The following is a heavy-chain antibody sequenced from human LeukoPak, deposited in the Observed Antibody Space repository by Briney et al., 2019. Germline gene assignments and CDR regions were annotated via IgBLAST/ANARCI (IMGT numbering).Heavy chain of an antibody. D-gene: IGHD1-7*01. CDR3: ARDIRTTYFDY. CDR1: GFTFSTYA. J-gene: IGHJ4*02. CDR2: ISDDGNNK. V-gene: IGHV3-30-3*01. Sequence: GGSLRLSCAASGFTFSTYAIHWVRQVPGKGLELVAVISDDGNNKYYPDSVKGRFTISRDNSKSTLYLQMNSLRPEDTAVYYCARDIRTTYFDYWGQGTLVTVSS.